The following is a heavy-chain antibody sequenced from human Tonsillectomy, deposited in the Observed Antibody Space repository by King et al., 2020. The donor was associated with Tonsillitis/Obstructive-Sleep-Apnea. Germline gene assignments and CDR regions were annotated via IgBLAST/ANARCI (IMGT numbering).Heavy chain of an antibody. V-gene: IGHV2-5*02. Sequence: TLKESGPTLVKPTQTLTLTCTFSGFSLTTSGVGVGWIRQPPGKALEWLAVIYWDDDKRYRPSLKSRLDIITDTSENQVVLTMTNLDPVDTGTYYCVHHLLDNDFAFDMWGQGTMVTVSS. CDR1: GFSLTTSGVG. CDR3: VHHLLDNDFAFDM. D-gene: IGHD3-3*01. CDR2: IYWDDDK. J-gene: IGHJ3*02.